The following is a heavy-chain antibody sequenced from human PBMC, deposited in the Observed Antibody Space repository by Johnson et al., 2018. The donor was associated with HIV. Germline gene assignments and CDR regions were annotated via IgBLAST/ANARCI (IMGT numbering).Heavy chain of an antibody. J-gene: IGHJ3*02. Sequence: QVQLVESGGGLIQPGGSLRLSCAASGFTFSTYGMHWVRQAPGKGLEWVAVISFDGSNKNYADSVKGRFTISRDNSKSTLYLQMNSLRVEDTAVYYCVREDSMILPPYHDAFDIWGQGTMVTVSS. CDR1: GFTFSTYG. V-gene: IGHV3-30*03. CDR3: VREDSMILPPYHDAFDI. CDR2: ISFDGSNK. D-gene: IGHD2-15*01.